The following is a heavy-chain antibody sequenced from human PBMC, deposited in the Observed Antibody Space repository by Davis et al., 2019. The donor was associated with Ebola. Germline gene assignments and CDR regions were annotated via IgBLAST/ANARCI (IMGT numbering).Heavy chain of an antibody. CDR3: ARWAPNWFDP. V-gene: IGHV6-1*01. CDR1: GDSVSTNSAA. CDR2: TYYRSKWYN. Sequence: MPSETLSLTCAISGDSVSTNSAAWNWIRQSPSRGLEWLGRTYYRSKWYNDYAVSVKSRITINPDTSKNQFSLRLTSVTAADTAVYYCARWAPNWFDPWGQGTLVTVSS. J-gene: IGHJ5*02.